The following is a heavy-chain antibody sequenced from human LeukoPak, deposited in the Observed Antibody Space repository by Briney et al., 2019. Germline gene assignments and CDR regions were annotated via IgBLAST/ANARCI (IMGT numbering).Heavy chain of an antibody. CDR1: GFTFSSYG. V-gene: IGHV3-30*02. J-gene: IGHJ6*02. D-gene: IGHD6-19*01. CDR3: ARGGSSGWYAPYYYYYGMDV. Sequence: GGSLRLSCAASGFTFSSYGMHWVRQAPGKGLEWVAFIRYDGSNKYYADSVKGRFTISRDNSKNTLYLQMNSLRAEDTAVYYCARGGSSGWYAPYYYYYGMDVWGQGTTVTVSS. CDR2: IRYDGSNK.